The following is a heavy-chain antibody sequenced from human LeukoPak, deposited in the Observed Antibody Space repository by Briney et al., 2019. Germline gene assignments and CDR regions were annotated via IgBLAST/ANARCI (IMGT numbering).Heavy chain of an antibody. CDR2: IYYSGST. V-gene: IGHV4-30-4*01. CDR1: GGSISSGDYY. D-gene: IGHD5-18*01. J-gene: IGHJ5*02. CDR3: ARDNTGWFDP. Sequence: SETLSLTCTVSGGSISSGDYYWSWIRQPPGKGLEWIGYIYYSGSTYYNPSLKSRVTISVDTSKNQFSLKLSSVTAADTAVHYCARDNTGWFDPWGQGTLVTVSS.